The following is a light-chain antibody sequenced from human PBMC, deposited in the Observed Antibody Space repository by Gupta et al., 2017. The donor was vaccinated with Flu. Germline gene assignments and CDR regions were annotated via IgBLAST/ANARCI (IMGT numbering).Light chain of an antibody. J-gene: IGLJ3*02. V-gene: IGLV1-44*01. CDR2: SNN. Sequence: QSVLTQPPSASGTPGQRVTISCSGSSSNIGGNTVNWYQQLPGTAPKLLIYSNNQRHSGVPDRFSGSKSGTSASLAISGLQSEDEADYYCAAWDDSLNGWVFGGGTKLTVL. CDR1: SSNIGGNT. CDR3: AAWDDSLNGWV.